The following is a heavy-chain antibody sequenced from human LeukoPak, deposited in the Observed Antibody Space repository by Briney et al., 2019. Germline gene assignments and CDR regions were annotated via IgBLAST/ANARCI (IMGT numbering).Heavy chain of an antibody. Sequence: ASVKVSCKASGYTFTGYYMRWVRQAPGQGLEWMGWINPNSGGTNYAQKFQGRVTMTRDTSISTAYMELSRLRSDDTAVYYCARESPGIAVAGLYNWFDPWGQGTLVTVSS. CDR3: ARESPGIAVAGLYNWFDP. J-gene: IGHJ5*02. CDR1: GYTFTGYY. CDR2: INPNSGGT. D-gene: IGHD6-19*01. V-gene: IGHV1-2*02.